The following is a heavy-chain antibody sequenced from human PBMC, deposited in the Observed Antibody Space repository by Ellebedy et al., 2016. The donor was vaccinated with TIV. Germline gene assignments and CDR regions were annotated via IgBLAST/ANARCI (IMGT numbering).Heavy chain of an antibody. J-gene: IGHJ6*02. CDR2: IKQDGSET. CDR3: ARDGYWGYSGHDLKYGMDV. CDR1: GFTFSSYW. V-gene: IGHV3-7*01. Sequence: PGGSLRLSCAASGFTFSSYWMSWVRQAPGKGLEWVANIKQDGSETYYVDSVKGRFTISRDNAKNSLYLQMNSLRAEDTAVYYCARDGYWGYSGHDLKYGMDVWGQGTTVTVSS. D-gene: IGHD5-12*01.